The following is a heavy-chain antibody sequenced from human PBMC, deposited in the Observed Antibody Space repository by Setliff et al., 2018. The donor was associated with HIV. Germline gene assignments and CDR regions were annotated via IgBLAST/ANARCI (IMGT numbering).Heavy chain of an antibody. V-gene: IGHV4-59*11. CDR3: SRVHPSPSFDFLSGLTRYYMDV. CDR1: GGSTSSHY. Sequence: PSETLSLTCTVSGGSTSSHYWCWIRQPPGKGLEWSGYIYYSGSTNNNPSLKSRVTISVDTSKNQYSLTLRSVTAADTAVDYCSRVHPSPSFDFLSGLTRYYMDVWGKGTTVTVSS. CDR2: IYYSGST. J-gene: IGHJ6*03. D-gene: IGHD3-3*01.